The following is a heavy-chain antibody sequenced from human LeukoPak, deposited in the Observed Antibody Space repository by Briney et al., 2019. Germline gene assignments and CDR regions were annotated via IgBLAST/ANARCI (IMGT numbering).Heavy chain of an antibody. CDR1: GGSISSYY. CDR2: IYYSGST. Sequence: SETLSLTCTVSGGSISSYYWSWIRQPPGKGLEWIGYIYYSGSTDYNPSLKSRVTISVDTSKNQFSLKLSSVTAADTAVYYCARDHSGNSDAFDIWGQGTMVTVSS. CDR3: ARDHSGNSDAFDI. V-gene: IGHV4-59*01. J-gene: IGHJ3*02. D-gene: IGHD4-23*01.